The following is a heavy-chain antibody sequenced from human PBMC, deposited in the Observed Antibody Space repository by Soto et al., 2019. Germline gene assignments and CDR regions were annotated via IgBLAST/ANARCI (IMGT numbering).Heavy chain of an antibody. CDR1: GFNFAVYA. D-gene: IGHD3-9*01. CDR2: TRVKAYGGTT. CDR3: SRGLSGYETRHYYFDS. V-gene: IGHV3-49*03. J-gene: IGHJ4*02. Sequence: GGSLRLSCATSGFNFAVYAMTLFRQSPGKGLEWVGFTRVKAYGGTTEYAASVRGRFTISRDDSRRVAYLQMDSLRPEDTAVYFCSRGLSGYETRHYYFDSWGQGTLVTVSS.